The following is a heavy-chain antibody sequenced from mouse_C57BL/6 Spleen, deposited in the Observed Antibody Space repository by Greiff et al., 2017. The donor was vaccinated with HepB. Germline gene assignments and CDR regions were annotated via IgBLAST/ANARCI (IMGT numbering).Heavy chain of an antibody. Sequence: VQLQESGAELVRPGASVTLSCKASGYTFTDYEMHWVKQTPVHGLEWIGAIDPETGGTAYNQKFKGKAILTADKSSSTAYMELRSLTSEDSAVYYCTRWDYYGSSPAWFAYWGQGTLVTVSA. CDR2: IDPETGGT. J-gene: IGHJ3*01. V-gene: IGHV1-15*01. CDR1: GYTFTDYE. D-gene: IGHD1-1*01. CDR3: TRWDYYGSSPAWFAY.